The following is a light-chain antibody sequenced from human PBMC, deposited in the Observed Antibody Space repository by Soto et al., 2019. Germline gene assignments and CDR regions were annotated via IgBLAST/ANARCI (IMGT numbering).Light chain of an antibody. V-gene: IGLV2-14*01. CDR3: LSYTGTGTRV. CDR1: NSDIGGYDY. J-gene: IGLJ1*01. Sequence: QSALTQPASVSGSPGQSITISCTGSNSDIGGYDYVSWHQQHPGRAPKVLIFEVNKRPSGVSSRFSGSKSGNTASLTISGLRADDEADYYCLSYTGTGTRVFGTGTKLTVL. CDR2: EVN.